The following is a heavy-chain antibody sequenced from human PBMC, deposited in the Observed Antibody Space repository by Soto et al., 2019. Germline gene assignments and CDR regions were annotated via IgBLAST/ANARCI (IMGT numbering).Heavy chain of an antibody. CDR1: GGTFSSYT. Sequence: QVQLVQSGAEVKKPGSSVKVSCKASGGTFSSYTFNWVRQAPGQGLEWMGRINPILGSANNAQKFQGRVTLTADASTSTAYRELRSLRSDDTAVYYCARSYCSGGTCFHDWFDPWGQGTLVTVSS. D-gene: IGHD2-15*01. V-gene: IGHV1-69*01. CDR3: ARSYCSGGTCFHDWFDP. CDR2: INPILGSA. J-gene: IGHJ5*02.